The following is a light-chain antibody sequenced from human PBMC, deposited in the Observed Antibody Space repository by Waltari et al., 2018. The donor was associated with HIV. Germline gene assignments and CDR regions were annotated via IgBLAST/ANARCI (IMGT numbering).Light chain of an antibody. CDR2: KDT. J-gene: IGLJ3*02. CDR1: ALPTQS. CDR3: QSPDSSGPWV. Sequence: SYELTQPPSVSVSPGQTARITCSGDALPTQSAYWYQQKPGQAPVLVIYKDTERPSGIPERFSGSSSGTTVTLTISGVQAEDEADYYCQSPDSSGPWVFGGGTKLTVL. V-gene: IGLV3-25*03.